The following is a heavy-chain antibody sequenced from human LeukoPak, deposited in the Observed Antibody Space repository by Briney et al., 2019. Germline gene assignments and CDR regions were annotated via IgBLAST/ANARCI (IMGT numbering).Heavy chain of an antibody. J-gene: IGHJ4*02. CDR2: IYYSGST. Sequence: GSLRLSCAASGFTFSDYYMSWIRQAPGKGLEWIGSIYYSGSTYYNPSLKSRVTISVDTSKNQFSLKLSSVTAADTAVYYCARIDSRSYDYWGQGTLVTVSS. D-gene: IGHD6-6*01. V-gene: IGHV4-38-2*01. CDR1: GFTFSDYY. CDR3: ARIDSRSYDY.